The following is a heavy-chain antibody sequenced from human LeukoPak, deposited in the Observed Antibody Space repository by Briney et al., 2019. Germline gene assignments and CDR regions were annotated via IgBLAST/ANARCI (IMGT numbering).Heavy chain of an antibody. D-gene: IGHD1-1*01. CDR2: IEASGGAT. V-gene: IGHV3-23*01. Sequence: GESLRLSCAASGFCFSAYAMCWVRQTPGKGLEWVSSIEASGGATYYADSVKGRFPISRDNSKNTFYLQMNSLRAEDTAVYYCARQRVGFFRSWGQGTLVTVSS. CDR3: ARQRVGFFRS. CDR1: GFCFSAYA. J-gene: IGHJ5*02.